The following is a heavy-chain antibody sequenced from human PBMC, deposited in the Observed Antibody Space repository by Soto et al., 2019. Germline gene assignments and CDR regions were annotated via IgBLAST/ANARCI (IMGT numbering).Heavy chain of an antibody. Sequence: QITLNESGPTLVKPTQTLTLTCTFSGFSLSTRDVGVGWIRQPPGEALEWLGVVYWDDDKTYSPSLKSRLTITKDTSKNQVVLRMTKVDPVDTATYYCAHCRGGVASFWGQGTLVTVS. D-gene: IGHD3-16*01. J-gene: IGHJ4*02. CDR3: AHCRGGVASF. V-gene: IGHV2-5*02. CDR2: VYWDDDK. CDR1: GFSLSTRDVG.